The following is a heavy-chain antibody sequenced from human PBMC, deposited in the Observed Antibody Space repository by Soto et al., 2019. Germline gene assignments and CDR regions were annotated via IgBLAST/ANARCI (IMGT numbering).Heavy chain of an antibody. V-gene: IGHV3-11*05. CDR1: GFTFKDYY. J-gene: IGHJ4*02. CDR2: ISGSGSDP. CDR3: ARPTRFPGD. D-gene: IGHD3-16*01. Sequence: QVQLVESGGNLVKPGGSLRLSCVASGFTFKDYYMTWFRQAPGKGLEFVSYISGSGSDPTYADSVKGRFTISRDNAKNSLYLQMNNRRAEDTAVYYCARPTRFPGDWGQGTLVTVSS.